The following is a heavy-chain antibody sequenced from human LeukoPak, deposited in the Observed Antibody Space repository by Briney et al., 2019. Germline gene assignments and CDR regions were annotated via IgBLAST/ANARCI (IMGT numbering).Heavy chain of an antibody. CDR3: AREGLANFDY. CDR2: IIPIFGTA. Sequence: ASVKVSCKASGGTFSSYAIRWVRQAPGQGLEWMGGIIPIFGTANYAQKFQGRVTITADESTSTAYMELSSLRSEDTAVCYCAREGLANFDYWGQGTLVTVSS. J-gene: IGHJ4*02. V-gene: IGHV1-69*13. CDR1: GGTFSSYA.